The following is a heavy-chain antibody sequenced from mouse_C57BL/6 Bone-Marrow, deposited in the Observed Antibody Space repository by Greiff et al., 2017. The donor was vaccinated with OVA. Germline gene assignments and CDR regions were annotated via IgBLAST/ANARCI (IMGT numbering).Heavy chain of an antibody. V-gene: IGHV1-4*01. Sequence: QVQLKESGAELARPGASVKMSCKASGYTFTSYTMHWVKQRPGKGLEWIGYINSSSGYTKYNQKFKDKATLTADKSSITAYMQLSSLTSEDSAVYYCARIYYGSAWFAYWGQGTLVTVSA. CDR2: INSSSGYT. J-gene: IGHJ3*01. D-gene: IGHD1-1*01. CDR3: ARIYYGSAWFAY. CDR1: GYTFTSYT.